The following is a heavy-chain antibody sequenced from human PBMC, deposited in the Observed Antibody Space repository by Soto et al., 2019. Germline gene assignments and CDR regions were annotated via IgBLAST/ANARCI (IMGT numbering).Heavy chain of an antibody. Sequence: QVQLQQRGAGLLKPSETLYLTCTVSGGSFSGYIWTWIRQPPGKGLEWVGDITQSGRTNYSPSLKGRPSISLDTAKTQFFLDLNSLTAADTAVYYCARCQGLIGGYRYFPLWGQGSPVTVSS. CDR3: ARCQGLIGGYRYFPL. CDR2: ITQSGRT. D-gene: IGHD1-26*01. J-gene: IGHJ4*02. CDR1: GGSFSGYI. V-gene: IGHV4-34*01.